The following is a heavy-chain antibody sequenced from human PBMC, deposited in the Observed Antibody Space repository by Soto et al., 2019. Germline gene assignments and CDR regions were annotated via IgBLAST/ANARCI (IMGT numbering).Heavy chain of an antibody. CDR1: GGSFSDFA. Sequence: QVQLAQSGAEVRKPGSSVKVSCRASGGSFSDFAFSWVRQAPGQGLEWMWGIIPMFAATKYAQRFQDRVTITADASTKTVYLALRSLTSDDAAVYYCARGGIVAVPAALSSYDDYTNYRFDSWGQGTLVSVS. D-gene: IGHD2-15*01. V-gene: IGHV1-69*01. CDR2: IIPMFAAT. J-gene: IGHJ4*02. CDR3: ARGGIVAVPAALSSYDDYTNYRFDS.